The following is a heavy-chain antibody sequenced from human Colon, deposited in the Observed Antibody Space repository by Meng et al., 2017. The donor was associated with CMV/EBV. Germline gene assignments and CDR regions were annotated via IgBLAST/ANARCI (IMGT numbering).Heavy chain of an antibody. CDR2: IYYSGST. D-gene: IGHD6-19*01. Sequence: GSLRLSCTVSGGSITSSNYYWGWIRQPPGKGLEWIGNIYYSGSTYYNPSLKSRVTISVDTSKNQFSLKLSSVTAADTAVYYCAREGSGWYKYWGQGTLVTVSS. CDR1: GGSITSSNYY. J-gene: IGHJ4*02. CDR3: AREGSGWYKY. V-gene: IGHV4-39*07.